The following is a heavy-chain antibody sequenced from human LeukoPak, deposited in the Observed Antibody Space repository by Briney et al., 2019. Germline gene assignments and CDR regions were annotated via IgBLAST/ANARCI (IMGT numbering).Heavy chain of an antibody. Sequence: SETLSVTCTVSGGSISTYYWSWIRRPRGKGLEWIAYIHASGPTNYNPSLKSRITISVDTSKNQFSLKLSSVTAADTAVYYCARHDAGIAARPFDNWGQGTLVTVSS. J-gene: IGHJ4*02. CDR2: IHASGPT. CDR1: GGSISTYY. D-gene: IGHD6-6*01. V-gene: IGHV4-4*09. CDR3: ARHDAGIAARPFDN.